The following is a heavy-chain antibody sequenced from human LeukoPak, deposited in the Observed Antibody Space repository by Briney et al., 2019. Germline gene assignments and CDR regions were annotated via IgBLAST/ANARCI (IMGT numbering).Heavy chain of an antibody. V-gene: IGHV1-18*01. J-gene: IGHJ4*02. CDR1: GYTFTSYG. Sequence: GESLKISCKGSGYTFTSYGISWVRQAPGQGLEWMGWISAYNGNTNYAQKLQGRVTMTTDTSTSTAYMELRSLRSDDTAVYYCAREQQPRDYWGQGTLVTVSS. D-gene: IGHD6-13*01. CDR3: AREQQPRDY. CDR2: ISAYNGNT.